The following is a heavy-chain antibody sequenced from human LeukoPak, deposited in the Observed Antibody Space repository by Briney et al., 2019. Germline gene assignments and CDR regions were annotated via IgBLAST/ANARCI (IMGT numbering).Heavy chain of an antibody. CDR1: GFTFSSYS. CDR3: ARDALAAAGTYHFDY. V-gene: IGHV3-21*01. J-gene: IGHJ4*02. Sequence: GGSLRLSCAASGFTFSSYSMNWVRQAPGKGLEWVSSISSSSSYIYYADSVKGRFTISRDNAKNSLYLQMNSLRAEDTAVYYCARDALAAAGTYHFDYWGQGTLVTVSS. D-gene: IGHD6-13*01. CDR2: ISSSSSYI.